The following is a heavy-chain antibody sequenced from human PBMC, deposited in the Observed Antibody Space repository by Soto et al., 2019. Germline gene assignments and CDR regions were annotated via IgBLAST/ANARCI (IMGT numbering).Heavy chain of an antibody. Sequence: QITLKESGPPLVKPTQTLTLTCTFSGFSLSTSGVGVGWIRQPPGKALERLALIYWNDDKRYSPSLKSRLTITKDTSKNQVVLTMTNMDPVDTATYYCAHSRLLVVFDYWGQGTLVTVSS. D-gene: IGHD2-21*02. J-gene: IGHJ4*02. V-gene: IGHV2-5*01. CDR1: GFSLSTSGVG. CDR3: AHSRLLVVFDY. CDR2: IYWNDDK.